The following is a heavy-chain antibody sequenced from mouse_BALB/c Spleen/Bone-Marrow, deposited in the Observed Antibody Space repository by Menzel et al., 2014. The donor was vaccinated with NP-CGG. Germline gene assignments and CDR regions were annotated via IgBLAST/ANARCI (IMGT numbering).Heavy chain of an antibody. Sequence: VQLQQSGAELGMPGASVKMSCKASGYTFTDNWIYWVKQRPGQGLEWIGAIDTSDSYTNYNQKLMGKASLTVDASSSTAYMQVSSLTSDDSAVYYCARGGHDFSLDYWGRGTSVTVSS. CDR3: ARGGHDFSLDY. D-gene: IGHD2-4*01. V-gene: IGHV1-69*01. J-gene: IGHJ4*01. CDR2: IDTSDSYT. CDR1: GYTFTDNW.